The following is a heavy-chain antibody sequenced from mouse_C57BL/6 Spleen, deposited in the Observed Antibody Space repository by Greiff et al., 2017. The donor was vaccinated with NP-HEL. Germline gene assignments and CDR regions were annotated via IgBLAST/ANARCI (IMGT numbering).Heavy chain of an antibody. CDR2: IDPSDSYT. J-gene: IGHJ2*01. CDR3: ARKSPLLPFDY. Sequence: VQLQQPGAELVMPGASVKLSCKASGYTFTSYWMHWVKQRPGQGLEWIGEIDPSDSYTNYNQKFKGKSTLTVDKSSSTAYMQLSSLTSEDSAVYYCARKSPLLPFDYWGQGTTLTVSS. D-gene: IGHD6-2*01. CDR1: GYTFTSYW. V-gene: IGHV1-69*01.